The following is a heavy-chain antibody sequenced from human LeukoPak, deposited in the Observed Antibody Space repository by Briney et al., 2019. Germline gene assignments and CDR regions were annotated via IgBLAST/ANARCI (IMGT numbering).Heavy chain of an antibody. D-gene: IGHD1-26*01. Sequence: GGSLRLSCAASGFTFSSYAMHWVRQAPGKGLEWVAVISYDGSNKYYADSVKGRFTISRDNSKNTLYLQMNSLRAEDTAVYYCARDPYRFAFDIWGQGTVVLVSS. CDR1: GFTFSSYA. V-gene: IGHV3-30-3*01. CDR2: ISYDGSNK. J-gene: IGHJ3*02. CDR3: ARDPYRFAFDI.